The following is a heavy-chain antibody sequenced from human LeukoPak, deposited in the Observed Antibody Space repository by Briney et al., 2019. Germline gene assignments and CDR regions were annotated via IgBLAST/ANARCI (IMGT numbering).Heavy chain of an antibody. CDR1: GFTCSSYW. CDR2: IKQDGGEK. J-gene: IGHJ4*02. Sequence: GGSLRLSCAASGFTCSSYWMNWVRQAPGKGLEWVANIKQDGGEKYYVDSVKGRFTISRDNAKSSLYLQMNSLRAEDTAVYYCASPYCSSTSCSTLHDYWGQGTLVTVSS. CDR3: ASPYCSSTSCSTLHDY. D-gene: IGHD2-2*01. V-gene: IGHV3-7*01.